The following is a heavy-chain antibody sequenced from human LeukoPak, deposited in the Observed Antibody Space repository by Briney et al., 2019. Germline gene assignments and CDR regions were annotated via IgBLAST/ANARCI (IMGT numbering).Heavy chain of an antibody. CDR2: IYYSGST. D-gene: IGHD5-18*01. V-gene: IGHV4-59*01. CDR1: GGSISSYY. CDR3: ARAVREYSYGYGSPYYFDY. Sequence: SETLSLTCTVSGGSISSYYWSWIRQPPGKGLEWIGYIYYSGSTNYTPSLKSRVTISVDTSKNQFSLKLSSVTAADTAVYYCARAVREYSYGYGSPYYFDYWGQGTLVTVSS. J-gene: IGHJ4*02.